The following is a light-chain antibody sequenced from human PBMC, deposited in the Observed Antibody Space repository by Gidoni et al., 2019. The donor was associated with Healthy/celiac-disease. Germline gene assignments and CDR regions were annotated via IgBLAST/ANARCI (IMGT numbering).Light chain of an antibody. V-gene: IGLV3-1*01. CDR3: QAWDSSSYVV. CDR2: QYS. Sequence: SYELTQPPSVSVSPGQTASITCSGDKLGDKYAFWYQQKPGQSPVLVIYQYSKRPSGIPERFSGSNSGNTATLTISGTQAMDEADYYCQAWDSSSYVVFGGGTKLTVL. J-gene: IGLJ2*01. CDR1: KLGDKY.